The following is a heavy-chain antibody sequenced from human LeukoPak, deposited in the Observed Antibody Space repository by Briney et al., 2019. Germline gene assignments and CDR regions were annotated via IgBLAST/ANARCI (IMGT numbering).Heavy chain of an antibody. J-gene: IGHJ4*02. D-gene: IGHD3-22*01. Sequence: ASVKVSCKASGYTFTGYYMHWVRQAPGQGLEWMGWINPNSGGTNYAQKFQGRVTMTRDTSISTAYMELSRLRSDDTAVYYCARDSRRMVALNYDSSGYYYGYWGQGTLVTVSS. CDR2: INPNSGGT. V-gene: IGHV1-2*02. CDR1: GYTFTGYY. CDR3: ARDSRRMVALNYDSSGYYYGY.